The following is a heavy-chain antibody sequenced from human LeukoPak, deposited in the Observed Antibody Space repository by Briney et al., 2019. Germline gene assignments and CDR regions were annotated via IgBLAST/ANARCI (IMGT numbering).Heavy chain of an antibody. D-gene: IGHD3-22*01. CDR1: GYTFTSYG. CDR2: ISAYNGNT. CDR3: ARVCPFYDSSGYYLDAFDI. J-gene: IGHJ3*02. Sequence: ASVKVSCKASGYTFTSYGISWVRQAPGQGLEWMGWISAYNGNTNYAQKLQGRVTMTTDTSTSTAYMELRSLRSDDTAAYYCARVCPFYDSSGYYLDAFDIWGQGTMVTVSS. V-gene: IGHV1-18*01.